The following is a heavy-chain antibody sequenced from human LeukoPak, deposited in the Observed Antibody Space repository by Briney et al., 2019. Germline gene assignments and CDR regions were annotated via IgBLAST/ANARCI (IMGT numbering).Heavy chain of an antibody. Sequence: ASVKVSCKASGYTLTGYYMHWVRQAPGQGLEWMGWINPNSGGTNYAQKFQGRVTMTRGTSISTDYMESSSLTSDDTAVYYCARDGDGRINFDYWGQGTLVTVSS. D-gene: IGHD3-10*01. V-gene: IGHV1-2*02. J-gene: IGHJ4*02. CDR2: INPNSGGT. CDR1: GYTLTGYY. CDR3: ARDGDGRINFDY.